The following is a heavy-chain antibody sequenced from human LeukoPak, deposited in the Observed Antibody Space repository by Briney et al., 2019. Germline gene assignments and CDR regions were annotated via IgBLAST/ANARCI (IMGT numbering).Heavy chain of an antibody. CDR2: INTNTEDP. Sequence: ASVKVSCKASGYNFTKYAIYWVRQASGQGLEWMGWINTNTEDPTYAQDFTGRFVFSLDTSVTTAYLDINSLKPDDTALYYCARGHRIPAVWGFEFWGQGTLVTVSS. CDR3: ARGHRIPAVWGFEF. D-gene: IGHD1-20*01. CDR1: GYNFTKYA. J-gene: IGHJ4*02. V-gene: IGHV7-4-1*02.